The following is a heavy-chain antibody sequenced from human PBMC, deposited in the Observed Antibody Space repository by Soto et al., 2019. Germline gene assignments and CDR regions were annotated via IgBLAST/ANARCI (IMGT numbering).Heavy chain of an antibody. V-gene: IGHV4-59*01. CDR2: IYYSGST. Sequence: SETLSLTCTVSGGSISSYYWSWIRQPPGKGLEWIGYIYYSGSTNYSPSLKSRVTISVDTSKNQFSLKLSSVTAADTAVYYCARARRGAYFDYWGQGTLVTVSS. J-gene: IGHJ4*02. CDR3: ARARRGAYFDY. D-gene: IGHD3-10*01. CDR1: GGSISSYY.